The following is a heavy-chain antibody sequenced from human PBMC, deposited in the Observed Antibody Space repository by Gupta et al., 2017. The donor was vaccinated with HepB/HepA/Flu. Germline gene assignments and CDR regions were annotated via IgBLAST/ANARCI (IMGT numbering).Heavy chain of an antibody. CDR2: ISVTGSST. CDR1: GFNFREYG. D-gene: IGHD3-16*02. Sequence: EVQLLDSGGGLVQPGGSLRLSCAASGFNFREYGMHWVRQTPGKGLEWLSFISVTGSSTDYADSVKGRFTTSRDNSRNMVYLHMNRLRAEDTALYYCSKNGLSAKYLQDGGQGTQVTVSS. CDR3: SKNGLSAKYLQD. V-gene: IGHV3-23*01. J-gene: IGHJ1*01.